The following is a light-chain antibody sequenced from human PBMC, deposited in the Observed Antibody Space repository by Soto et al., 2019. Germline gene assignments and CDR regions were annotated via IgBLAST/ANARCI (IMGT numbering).Light chain of an antibody. Sequence: DIVMTQSPDSLAVSLGEGATINCKSSQSVLSSSNNKNYLTWYQQKPGQPPKLLIYWASTRESGVPDRFSGSGSGTDFTLTISSLQAEDVAVYYCQQYYITPYTFGQGTKLEIK. CDR3: QQYYITPYT. V-gene: IGKV4-1*01. CDR2: WAS. J-gene: IGKJ2*01. CDR1: QSVLSSSNNKNY.